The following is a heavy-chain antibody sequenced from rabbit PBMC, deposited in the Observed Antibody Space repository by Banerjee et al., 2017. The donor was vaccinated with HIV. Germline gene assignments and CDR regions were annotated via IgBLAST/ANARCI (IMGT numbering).Heavy chain of an antibody. D-gene: IGHD1-1*01. J-gene: IGHJ4*01. CDR1: GFTISSSYY. CDR3: ARRDASTSDAYVL. Sequence: QSLEESGGDLVQPGASLTLTCTASGFTISSSYYMCWVRQAPGKGLEWIACIYAGSSANTYYANWAKGRFTISKTSSTTVTLQMTSLTAADTATHFCARRDASTSDAYVLWGPGTLVTV. V-gene: IGHV1S40*01. CDR2: IYAGSSANT.